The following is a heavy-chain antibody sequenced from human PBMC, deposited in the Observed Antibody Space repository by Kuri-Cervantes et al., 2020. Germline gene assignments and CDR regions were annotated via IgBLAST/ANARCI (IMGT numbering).Heavy chain of an antibody. Sequence: ASVKVSCKASGYTFTSYGISWVRRAPGQGLEWMGWISAYNGNTNYAQTFQGRVTMTTETSTTTAYMDLRSLRSDDTAVYYCARDDYGDPPLFDYWGQGTLVTVSS. J-gene: IGHJ4*02. CDR2: ISAYNGNT. V-gene: IGHV1-18*01. CDR1: GYTFTSYG. D-gene: IGHD4-17*01. CDR3: ARDDYGDPPLFDY.